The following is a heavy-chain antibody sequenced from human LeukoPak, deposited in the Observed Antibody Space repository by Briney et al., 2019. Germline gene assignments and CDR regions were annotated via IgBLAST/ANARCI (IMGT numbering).Heavy chain of an antibody. CDR2: FDPEDGET. Sequence: ASVKVSCKVSGYTLTELSMHWVRQAPGKGLEWMGGFDPEDGETIYAQKFQGRVTMTEDTSTDTAYMELSSLRSEDTAVYYCATNVDTAYLGGLDYFDYWGQGTLVTVSS. J-gene: IGHJ4*02. CDR3: ATNVDTAYLGGLDYFDY. D-gene: IGHD5-18*01. V-gene: IGHV1-24*01. CDR1: GYTLTELS.